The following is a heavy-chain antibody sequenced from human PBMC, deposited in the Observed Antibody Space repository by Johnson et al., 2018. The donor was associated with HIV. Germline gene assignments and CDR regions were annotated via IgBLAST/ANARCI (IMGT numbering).Heavy chain of an antibody. V-gene: IGHV3-30-3*01. CDR2: ISYDGSNK. CDR3: ARPVIAADDAFDI. D-gene: IGHD6-13*01. CDR1: GFTFNSYA. J-gene: IGHJ3*02. Sequence: QVQLVESGGGVVQPGRSLRLFCAASGFTFNSYAMHWVRQAPGKGLEWVAVISYDGSNKYYADSVKGLFTISRDNSKNTLYLQMNSLRAEDTAVYYCARPVIAADDAFDIWGQGTMVTVSS.